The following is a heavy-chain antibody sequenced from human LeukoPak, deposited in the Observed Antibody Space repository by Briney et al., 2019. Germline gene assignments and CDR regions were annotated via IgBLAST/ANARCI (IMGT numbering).Heavy chain of an antibody. J-gene: IGHJ4*02. Sequence: ASVKVSCKASGYTFTGYYMHWVRQAPGQGLEWMGWINPNSGGTNYAQKFQGRVTMTRDTSISTAYMELSRLRSDDTAVYYCAVEGTKDIVVVPAARFDYWGQGTLVTVSS. CDR2: INPNSGGT. CDR1: GYTFTGYY. CDR3: AVEGTKDIVVVPAARFDY. V-gene: IGHV1-2*02. D-gene: IGHD2-2*01.